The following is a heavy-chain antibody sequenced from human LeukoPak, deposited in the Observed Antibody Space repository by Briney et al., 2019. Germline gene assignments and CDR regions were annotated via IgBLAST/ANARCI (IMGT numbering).Heavy chain of an antibody. J-gene: IGHJ4*02. CDR2: IYATGSP. V-gene: IGHV4-4*07. CDR1: GASISSYY. Sequence: SETLSLTCTVSGASISSYYWSWIRQPADRGLEWIGRIYATGSPNYNPSLKSRATMSVDTSKNQFSLKLSSVTAADTAVYFCARGNYDYFDSWGQGTLVTVSS. CDR3: ARGNYDYFDS. D-gene: IGHD1-7*01.